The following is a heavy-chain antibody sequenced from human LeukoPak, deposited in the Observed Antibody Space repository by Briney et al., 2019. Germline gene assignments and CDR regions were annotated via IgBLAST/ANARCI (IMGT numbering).Heavy chain of an antibody. Sequence: GGSLRLSCAASGFTFSSYWMSWVRQAPGKGLEWVANIKQDGSEKYYVDSVKGRFTISRDNAKNSLYLQMNSLRAEDTAVYYCARDGDWSGYSNFDYWGQGTLVTVSS. V-gene: IGHV3-7*01. J-gene: IGHJ4*02. CDR3: ARDGDWSGYSNFDY. CDR1: GFTFSSYW. D-gene: IGHD3-3*01. CDR2: IKQDGSEK.